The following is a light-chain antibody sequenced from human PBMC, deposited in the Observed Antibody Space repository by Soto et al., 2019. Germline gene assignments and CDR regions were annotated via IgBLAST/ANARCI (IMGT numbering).Light chain of an antibody. Sequence: QTVVTQPPSVSGAPGQRVTISCTWSSSNIGAGYDVHWYQQLPGTAPKLLIYGNSNRPSGVPDRFSGSKSGTSASLAITGLQAEDEADYYCQSYDSSLSGYVVFGGGTKVTVL. CDR3: QSYDSSLSGYVV. CDR1: SSNIGAGYD. V-gene: IGLV1-40*01. J-gene: IGLJ2*01. CDR2: GNS.